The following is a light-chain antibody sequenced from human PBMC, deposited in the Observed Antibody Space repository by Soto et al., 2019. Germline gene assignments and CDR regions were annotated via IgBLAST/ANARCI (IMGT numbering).Light chain of an antibody. CDR1: QSINTW. Sequence: DIQMTQSPSTLSVSVGDRVTITCRASQSINTWLAWYQQKPGKAPNLLIHKASSLESGVPSRFSGSGSGTEFTLTISSLQPDDIATYYCQHYHSYPYTFGQGTKLEIK. CDR3: QHYHSYPYT. J-gene: IGKJ2*01. CDR2: KAS. V-gene: IGKV1-5*03.